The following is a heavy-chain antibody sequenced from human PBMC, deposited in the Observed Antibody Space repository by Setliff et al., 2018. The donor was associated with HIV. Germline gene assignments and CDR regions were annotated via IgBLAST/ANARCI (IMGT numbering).Heavy chain of an antibody. CDR2: IYYSGST. V-gene: IGHV4-38-2*01. D-gene: IGHD3-10*01. CDR1: GYSISSGYY. CDR3: ARQRYYGSGVTGYYYCMDV. Sequence: SSETLSLTCAVSGYSISSGYYWGWIRQPPGKGLEWIGYIYYSGSTNSNPSLKSRVSMSVDTSKNQFSLKLSSVTAADTAVYYCARQRYYGSGVTGYYYCMDVWGKGTTVTVSS. J-gene: IGHJ6*03.